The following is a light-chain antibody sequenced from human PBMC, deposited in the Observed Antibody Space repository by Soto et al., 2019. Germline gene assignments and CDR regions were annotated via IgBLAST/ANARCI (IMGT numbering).Light chain of an antibody. V-gene: IGKV3-20*01. CDR3: QQYNGSPLT. Sequence: ILLAQSPGTRYLYAGERATLSCRASQSLSINSLAWYQPKHGQSPRLLVYGASTRDTGIPDRFRGSGSWTDCALTISRLEPRDVSMDYCQQYNGSPLTFGPGTKVDIK. CDR2: GAS. CDR1: QSLSINS. J-gene: IGKJ3*01.